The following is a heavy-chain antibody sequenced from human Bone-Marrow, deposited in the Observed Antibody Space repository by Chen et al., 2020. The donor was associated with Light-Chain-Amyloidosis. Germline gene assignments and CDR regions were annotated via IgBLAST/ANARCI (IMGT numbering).Heavy chain of an antibody. J-gene: IGHJ4*02. V-gene: IGHV3-43*02. CDR3: TRVPSYRSGWSR. CDR2: ISGDAAST. Sequence: EVQLVESGGVVVQPGGSLRLSCAASGFSFDDYAMHWVRQAPGKGLEWVSLISGDAASTDYADSVRGRFTISRDNSKNSLYLQMNSLRTDDTALYYCTRVPSYRSGWSRWGQGTLVTVSS. CDR1: GFSFDDYA. D-gene: IGHD6-19*01.